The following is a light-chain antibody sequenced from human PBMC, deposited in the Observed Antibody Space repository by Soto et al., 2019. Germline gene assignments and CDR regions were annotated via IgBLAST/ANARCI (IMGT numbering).Light chain of an antibody. CDR3: SSFGGNNNYV. J-gene: IGLJ1*01. CDR2: EVS. Sequence: QSALTQPPSASGSPGQSVTISCPGNSSDVGGYNYVSWYQQHPGKAPKLMIYEVSKRPAGVPDRFSGSKSGNTASLTVSGLQAEDEADYYCSSFGGNNNYVFGTGTKVTVL. V-gene: IGLV2-8*01. CDR1: SSDVGGYNY.